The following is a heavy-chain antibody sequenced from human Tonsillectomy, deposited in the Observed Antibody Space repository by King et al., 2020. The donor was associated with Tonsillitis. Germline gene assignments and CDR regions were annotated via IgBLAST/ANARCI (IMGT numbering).Heavy chain of an antibody. V-gene: IGHV1-46*01. J-gene: IGHJ4*02. CDR3: ARARGAYATAMVYYFDY. D-gene: IGHD2-8*01. Sequence: QLVQSGPEVKKPGASVKVSCKASGYTFTSYYMHWVRQAPGQGLEWMGIINPSDGSTGYAQKFQGRVTMTRDTSTTTFYMELSSLTSEDTALYYCARARGAYATAMVYYFDYGGQGTLVTVSS. CDR1: GYTFTSYY. CDR2: INPSDGST.